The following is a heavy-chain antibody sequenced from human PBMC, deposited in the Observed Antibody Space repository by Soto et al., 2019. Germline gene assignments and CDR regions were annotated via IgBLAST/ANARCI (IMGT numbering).Heavy chain of an antibody. J-gene: IGHJ4*02. D-gene: IGHD1-1*01. CDR3: VKRSLLMAPT. CDR2: TYYRSKWYS. CDR1: GDSVSSNNAA. Sequence: PSQTLSLTCAISGDSVSSNNAAWNWIRQSPARGLEWLGRTYYRSKWYSYYAPSVKSRITIKADTSKNQFSLQLNSVTPEDTAVYYYVKRSLLMAPTWGQGIQVTVSS. V-gene: IGHV6-1*01.